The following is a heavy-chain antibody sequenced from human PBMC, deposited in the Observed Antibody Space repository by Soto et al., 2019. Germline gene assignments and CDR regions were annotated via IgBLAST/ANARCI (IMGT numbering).Heavy chain of an antibody. V-gene: IGHV3-30*18. CDR2: ISYDGSNK. CDR3: AKYNWTLYYYYGMDV. D-gene: IGHD1-1*01. J-gene: IGHJ6*02. CDR1: GFTFSSYG. Sequence: GGSLRLSCAASGFTFSSYGTHWVRQAPGKGLEWVAVISYDGSNKYYADSVKGRFTISRDNSKNTLYLQMNSLRAEDTAVYYCAKYNWTLYYYYGMDVWGQGTTVTVSS.